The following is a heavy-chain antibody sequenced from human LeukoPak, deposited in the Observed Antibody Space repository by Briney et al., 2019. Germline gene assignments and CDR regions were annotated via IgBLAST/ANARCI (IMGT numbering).Heavy chain of an antibody. CDR2: INSDGSST. CDR3: ARGMREYYYDSSGYYPLDY. J-gene: IGHJ4*02. D-gene: IGHD3-22*01. V-gene: IGHV3-74*01. Sequence: GGSLRLSCAASGFTFSSYSMNWVRQAPGKGLVWVSRINSDGSSTSYADSVKGRFTISRDNAKNTLYLQMNSLRAEDTAVYYCARGMREYYYDSSGYYPLDYWGQGTLVTVSS. CDR1: GFTFSSYS.